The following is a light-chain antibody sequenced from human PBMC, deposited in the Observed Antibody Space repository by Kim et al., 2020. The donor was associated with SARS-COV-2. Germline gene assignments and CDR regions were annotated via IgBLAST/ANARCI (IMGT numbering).Light chain of an antibody. CDR3: AAWDDSLRV. Sequence: ELTQPPSASGTPGQRVTISCSGSSSNIGSNYVYWYQQLPGTAPKLLIYRNNQRPSGVPDRFSGSKSGTSASLAISGLRSEDEAAYYCAAWDDSLRVFGGGTQLTVL. CDR1: SSNIGSNY. CDR2: RNN. J-gene: IGLJ3*02. V-gene: IGLV1-47*01.